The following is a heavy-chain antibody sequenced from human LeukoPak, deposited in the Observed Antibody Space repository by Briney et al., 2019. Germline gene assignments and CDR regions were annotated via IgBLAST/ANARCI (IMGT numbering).Heavy chain of an antibody. CDR3: VSGVGRSTNCYFRSFEI. J-gene: IGHJ3*02. CDR1: GFTFSNSW. Sequence: GGSQTLSCAASGFTFSNSWMHWPRHAREGGRVGVADIKCDGSEKCYVDAVNGRLSIFSDYAKNSLNLQLNSLGAEDMTVYYSVSGVGRSTNCYFRSFEIWGQGTMVTVSS. D-gene: IGHD2-2*01. V-gene: IGHV3-52*01. CDR2: IKCDGSEK.